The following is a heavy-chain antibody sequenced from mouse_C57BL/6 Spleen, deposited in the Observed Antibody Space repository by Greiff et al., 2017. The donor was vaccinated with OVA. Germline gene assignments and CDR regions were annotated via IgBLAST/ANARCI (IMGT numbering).Heavy chain of an antibody. Sequence: EVKLVESGGGLVKPGGSLKLSCAASGFTFSDYGMHWVRQAPEKGLEWVAYISSGSSTIYYADTVKGRFTISRDNAKNTLFLQMTSLRSEDTAMYYGARRPYGSSYAWFAYWGQGTLVTVSA. J-gene: IGHJ3*01. D-gene: IGHD1-1*01. CDR2: ISSGSSTI. V-gene: IGHV5-17*01. CDR1: GFTFSDYG. CDR3: ARRPYGSSYAWFAY.